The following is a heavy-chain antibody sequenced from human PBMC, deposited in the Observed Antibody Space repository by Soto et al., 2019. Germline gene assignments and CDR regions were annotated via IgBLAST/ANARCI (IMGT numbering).Heavy chain of an antibody. V-gene: IGHV2-70*01. CDR3: ERSPSSYYDFWSCLYYYSGMDV. D-gene: IGHD3-3*01. J-gene: IGHJ6*02. CDR1: GFSLSTSGMC. Sequence: GPTLVNPTHTLTLTCTFSGFSLSTSGMCVSWIRQPPGKALEWLALIDWDDDKYYNTSLTTRLTISKDTSKNQEVLTMNNMEHVDTETYYCERSPSSYYDFWSCLYYYSGMDVWGQGTTVTVSS. CDR2: IDWDDDK.